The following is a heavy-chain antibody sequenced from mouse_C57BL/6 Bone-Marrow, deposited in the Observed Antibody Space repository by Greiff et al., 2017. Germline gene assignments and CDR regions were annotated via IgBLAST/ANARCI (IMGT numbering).Heavy chain of an antibody. CDR3: TRKLYYYGSSSDY. D-gene: IGHD1-1*01. CDR1: GYTFTSYW. Sequence: VHVKQSGTVLARPGASVKMSCKTSGYTFTSYWMHWVKQRPGQGLEWIGAIYPGNSDTSYNQKFKGKAKLTAVTSASTAYMELSSLTNEDSAVYYCTRKLYYYGSSSDYWGQGTTLTVSS. V-gene: IGHV1-5*01. J-gene: IGHJ2*01. CDR2: IYPGNSDT.